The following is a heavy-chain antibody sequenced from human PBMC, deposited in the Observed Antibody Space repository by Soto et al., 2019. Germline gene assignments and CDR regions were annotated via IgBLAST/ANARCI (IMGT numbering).Heavy chain of an antibody. CDR3: ARVLAPVWFGELWDTWRYGMDV. CDR1: GGTFSSYT. J-gene: IGHJ6*02. V-gene: IGHV1-69*02. Sequence: QVQLVQSGAEVKKPGSSVKVSCKASGGTFSSYTISWVRQAPGQGLEWMGRIIPILGIANYAQKFQGRVTXXXXCQXXXTITADKCTSXXYXEXXILRSEDTAVYYCARVLAPVWFGELWDTWRYGMDVWGQGTTVTVSS. D-gene: IGHD3-10*01. CDR2: IIPILGIA.